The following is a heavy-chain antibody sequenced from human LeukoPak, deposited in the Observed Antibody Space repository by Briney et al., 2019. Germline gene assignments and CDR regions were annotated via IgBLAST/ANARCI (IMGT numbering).Heavy chain of an antibody. D-gene: IGHD6-19*01. CDR3: ARGPTVAGYDY. J-gene: IGHJ4*02. CDR2: IYSGGST. Sequence: GGSLRLSCAASGFTFSSYVMSWVRQAPGKGLEWVSVIYSGGSTYYADSVKGRFTISRDNSKNTLYLQMNSLRAEDTAVYYCARGPTVAGYDYWGQGTLVTVSS. V-gene: IGHV3-53*01. CDR1: GFTFSSYV.